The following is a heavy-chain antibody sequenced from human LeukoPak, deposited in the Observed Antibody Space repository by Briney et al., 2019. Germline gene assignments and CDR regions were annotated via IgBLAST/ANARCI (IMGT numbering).Heavy chain of an antibody. Sequence: ASVKVSCKASGYTFTSYSISWVQQAPGQGLEWMGWISAYNGNTNYAQKLQGRVTITRNTSISTAYMELSSLRSEDTAVYYCAREGGYWGQGTLVTVSS. J-gene: IGHJ4*02. D-gene: IGHD3-16*01. CDR1: GYTFTSYS. CDR3: AREGGY. V-gene: IGHV1-18*04. CDR2: ISAYNGNT.